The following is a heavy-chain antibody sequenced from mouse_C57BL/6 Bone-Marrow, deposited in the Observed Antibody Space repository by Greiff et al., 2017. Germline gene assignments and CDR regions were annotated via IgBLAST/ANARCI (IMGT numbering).Heavy chain of an antibody. Sequence: QVHVKQSGAELARPGASVKLSCKASGYTFTSYGISWVKQRTGQGLEWIGEIYPRSGNTYYNEKFKGKATLTADKSSSTAYMELRSLTSEDSAVYFCARKGIVEGSTTVVITTVVAGYFDVWGTGTTVTVSS. CDR1: GYTFTSYG. CDR2: IYPRSGNT. D-gene: IGHD1-1*01. J-gene: IGHJ1*03. V-gene: IGHV1-81*01. CDR3: ARKGIVEGSTTVVITTVVAGYFDV.